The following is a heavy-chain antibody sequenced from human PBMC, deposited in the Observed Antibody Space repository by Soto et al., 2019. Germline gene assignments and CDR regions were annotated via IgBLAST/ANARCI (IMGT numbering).Heavy chain of an antibody. Sequence: GGSLRLSCAASGFTFTTYAMTWVRQAPGKGLEWVSGISGSGDFTYYAGSVEGRFTFSRDSSKNTLFLQMNSLRAEDTAIYYCAKVHSKEVTGTNFDYWGQGTLVTVSS. CDR2: ISGSGDFT. CDR3: AKVHSKEVTGTNFDY. V-gene: IGHV3-23*01. D-gene: IGHD6-19*01. CDR1: GFTFTTYA. J-gene: IGHJ4*02.